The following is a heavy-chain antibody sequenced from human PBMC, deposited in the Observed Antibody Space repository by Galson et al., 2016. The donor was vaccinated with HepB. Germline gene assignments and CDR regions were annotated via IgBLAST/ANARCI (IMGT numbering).Heavy chain of an antibody. CDR3: AKKSLVAGTATYVFDN. J-gene: IGHJ4*02. Sequence: SLRLSCAAPGFTFSSCAMSWVRQAPGKGLEWVSGISRSGDSTYYAESMRGRFTISRDNSKNMLYLQMSSLRADDTAVYYCAKKSLVAGTATYVFDNWGQGTLVTVSS. CDR1: GFTFSSCA. CDR2: ISRSGDST. V-gene: IGHV3-23*01. D-gene: IGHD6-19*01.